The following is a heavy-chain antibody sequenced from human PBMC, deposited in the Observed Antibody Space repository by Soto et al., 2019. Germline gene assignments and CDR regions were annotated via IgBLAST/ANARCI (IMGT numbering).Heavy chain of an antibody. CDR1: VGSIISGDYY. V-gene: IGHV4-30-4*01. D-gene: IGHD6-6*01. CDR2: IYYSGST. CDR3: ARESIAARSWFDP. J-gene: IGHJ5*02. Sequence: PSETLSLTCTFSVGSIISGDYYWSWIRQPPGKGLEWIGYIYYSGSTYYNPSLKSRVTISVDTSKNQFSLKLSSVTAADTAVYYCARESIAARSWFDPWGQGTLVTVSS.